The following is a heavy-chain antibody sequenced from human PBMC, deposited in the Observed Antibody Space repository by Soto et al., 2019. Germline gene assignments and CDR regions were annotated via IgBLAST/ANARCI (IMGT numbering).Heavy chain of an antibody. CDR1: GFTFGDYA. CDR2: IRSKAYGGKT. J-gene: IGHJ6*04. CDR3: TRVASIRWNYGPHYYYYGMHX. V-gene: IGHV3-49*03. D-gene: IGHD1-7*01. Sequence: PGGSLRLSFTASGFTFGDYAMSWFRQAPGKGLEGVVFIRSKAYGGKTEYAASVKCRFTISRDDSKSIAYLKMNRLKTEDTAVYYCTRVASIRWNYGPHYYYYGMHXWGNGTTVTIS.